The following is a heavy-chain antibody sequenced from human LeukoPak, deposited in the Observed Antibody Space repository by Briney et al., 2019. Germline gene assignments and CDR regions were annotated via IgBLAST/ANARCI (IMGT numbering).Heavy chain of an antibody. CDR3: AKDRFPRSVHNAFDY. V-gene: IGHV3-33*06. Sequence: GGSLRLSCAASGFTFSSYGMHWVRQAPGKGLEWVAVIWYDGSNKYYADSVKGRFTISRDNSKNTLYLQMNSLRAEDTAVYYCAKDRFPRSVHNAFDYWGQGTLVTVSS. CDR2: IWYDGSNK. CDR1: GFTFSSYG. J-gene: IGHJ4*02. D-gene: IGHD3-3*01.